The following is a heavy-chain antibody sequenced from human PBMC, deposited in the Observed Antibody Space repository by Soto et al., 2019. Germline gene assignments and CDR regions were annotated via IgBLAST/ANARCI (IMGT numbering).Heavy chain of an antibody. Sequence: ASVKVSCKASGYTFTSYAISWVRQAPGQGLEWMGWISAYNGNTNYAQKLQGRVTMTTDTSTSTAYMELRSLRSDDTAVYYCARDSYYYDSSGYYEFDYWGQGTLVTVSS. CDR3: ARDSYYYDSSGYYEFDY. V-gene: IGHV1-18*01. D-gene: IGHD3-22*01. CDR1: GYTFTSYA. J-gene: IGHJ4*02. CDR2: ISAYNGNT.